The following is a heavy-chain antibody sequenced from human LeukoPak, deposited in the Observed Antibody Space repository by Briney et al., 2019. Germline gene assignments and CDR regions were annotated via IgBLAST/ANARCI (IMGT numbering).Heavy chain of an antibody. CDR1: GGSISSYY. D-gene: IGHD2-15*01. Sequence: SETLSLTCTVSGGSISSYYWSWIRQPAGKGLEWIGRIYTSGSTNYNPSLKSRVAMSVDTSKNQFSLKLSSVTAADTAVYCCARDCSGGSCYSSHDAFDIWGQGTMVTVSS. J-gene: IGHJ3*02. CDR3: ARDCSGGSCYSSHDAFDI. CDR2: IYTSGST. V-gene: IGHV4-4*07.